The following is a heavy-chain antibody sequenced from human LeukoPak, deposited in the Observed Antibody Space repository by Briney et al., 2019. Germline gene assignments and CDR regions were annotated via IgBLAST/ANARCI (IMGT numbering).Heavy chain of an antibody. D-gene: IGHD3-3*02. CDR3: AKATLGYYYGMDV. V-gene: IGHV3-43*02. CDR1: GFTFDDYA. Sequence: EGSLRLSCAASGFTFDDYAMHWVRQAPGKGLEWVSLISGDGGSTYSEDSVKGRFAISRDNSKNSLYLQMNSLRTEDTALYYCAKATLGYYYGMDVWGQGTTVTVSS. J-gene: IGHJ6*02. CDR2: ISGDGGST.